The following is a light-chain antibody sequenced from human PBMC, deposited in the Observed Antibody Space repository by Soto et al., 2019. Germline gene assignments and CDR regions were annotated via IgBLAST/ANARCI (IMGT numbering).Light chain of an antibody. V-gene: IGKV3-15*01. J-gene: IGKJ2*01. Sequence: EIVMTQSPATLSVSPGDRVTLSCRASQGLRSNLAWYQQKPGQAPRLLIFGASTRATGIPARFSGSGSGTEFTLTISSLQSEDFATYYCQQYNSLYTFGQGTKLDLK. CDR1: QGLRSN. CDR3: QQYNSLYT. CDR2: GAS.